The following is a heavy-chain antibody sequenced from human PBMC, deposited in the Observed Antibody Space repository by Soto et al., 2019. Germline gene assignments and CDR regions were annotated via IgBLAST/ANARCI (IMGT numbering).Heavy chain of an antibody. Sequence: GGSLRLSCAASGFTFSSYGMHWVRQAPGKGLEWVAVIWYDGSNKYYADSVKGRFTISRDNSKNTLYLQMNSLRAEDTAVYYCARDPAYYDFWSGYRVFEGDYYYYGMDVWGQGTTVTVSS. CDR2: IWYDGSNK. V-gene: IGHV3-33*01. J-gene: IGHJ6*02. CDR1: GFTFSSYG. CDR3: ARDPAYYDFWSGYRVFEGDYYYYGMDV. D-gene: IGHD3-3*01.